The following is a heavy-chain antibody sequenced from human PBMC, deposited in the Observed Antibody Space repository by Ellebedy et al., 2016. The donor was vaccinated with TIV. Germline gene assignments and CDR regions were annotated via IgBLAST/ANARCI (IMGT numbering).Heavy chain of an antibody. V-gene: IGHV1-18*04. CDR2: ISAYNGNT. J-gene: IGHJ3*02. Sequence: ASVKVSXKASGYTFTSYGISWVRQAPGQGLEWMGWISAYNGNTNYAQKLQGRVTMTTDTSTSTAYMELRSLRSDDTAVYYCARDIYDSSGYGDAFDIWGQGTMVTVSS. D-gene: IGHD3-22*01. CDR3: ARDIYDSSGYGDAFDI. CDR1: GYTFTSYG.